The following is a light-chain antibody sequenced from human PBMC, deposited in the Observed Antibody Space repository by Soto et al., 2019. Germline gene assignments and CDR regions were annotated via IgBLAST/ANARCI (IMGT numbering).Light chain of an antibody. CDR2: DAS. Sequence: EIVLTQSPATLSLSPGERATLSCRASQSVSSYLAWYQQKPGQAPRLLIYDASNRATGIPARFSGSGSGTGFTLTISSLEPEDFAVYYCQQRSNWPRTFGQGTRWIS. V-gene: IGKV3-11*01. J-gene: IGKJ1*01. CDR3: QQRSNWPRT. CDR1: QSVSSY.